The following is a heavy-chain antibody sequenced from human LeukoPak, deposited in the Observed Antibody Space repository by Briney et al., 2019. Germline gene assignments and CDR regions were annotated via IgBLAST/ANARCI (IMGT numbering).Heavy chain of an antibody. V-gene: IGHV3-23*01. D-gene: IGHD2-15*01. Sequence: PGGSLRPSCAASGFTFSSYAMSWVRQAPGKGLEWVSAISGSGGSTHYADSVKGRFTISRDNSKNTLYLQMNSLRAEDTAVYYCAKGYIVVVVAAPYDYWGQGTLVTVSS. CDR3: AKGYIVVVVAAPYDY. J-gene: IGHJ4*02. CDR1: GFTFSSYA. CDR2: ISGSGGST.